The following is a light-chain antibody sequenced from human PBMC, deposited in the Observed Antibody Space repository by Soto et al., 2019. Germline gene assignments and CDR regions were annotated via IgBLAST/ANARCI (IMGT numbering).Light chain of an antibody. CDR1: SSDIGGVYNH. CDR3: SSYTNNVV. CDR2: DVS. V-gene: IGLV2-14*03. J-gene: IGLJ2*01. Sequence: QSVLTQPASVSGSPGQSIAISCTATSSDIGGVYNHVSWYQQHPGKAPKLIIYDVSSRPSGVSDRFSGSKSGNTASLTISGLQAEDEADYYCSSYTNNVVFGGGTQLTVL.